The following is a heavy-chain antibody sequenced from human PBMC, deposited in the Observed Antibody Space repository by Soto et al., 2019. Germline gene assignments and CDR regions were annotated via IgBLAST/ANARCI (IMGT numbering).Heavy chain of an antibody. CDR3: ARDRLLRNYYYGMDV. CDR1: GYTFTSYG. D-gene: IGHD2-15*01. Sequence: ASVKLSCKASGYTFTSYGISWVRQAPGQGLEWMGWISAYNGNTNYAQKLQGRVTMTTDTSTSTAYMELRSLRSDDTAVYYCARDRLLRNYYYGMDVWGQGTTVTVSS. CDR2: ISAYNGNT. J-gene: IGHJ6*02. V-gene: IGHV1-18*01.